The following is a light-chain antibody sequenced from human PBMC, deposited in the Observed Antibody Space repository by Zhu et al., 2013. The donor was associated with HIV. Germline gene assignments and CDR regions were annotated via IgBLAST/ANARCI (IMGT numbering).Light chain of an antibody. V-gene: IGKV3-15*01. CDR1: QSVGSN. Sequence: EIVMTQSPGTLSVSPGERATLSCRASQSVGSNLAWYQQRPGQAPRLLISGASTRATGIPARFSGSGSGTDFTLTISSLQSEDFAIYYCQQYHDWPPFTFGPGTKVDIK. CDR2: GAS. J-gene: IGKJ3*01. CDR3: QQYHDWPPFT.